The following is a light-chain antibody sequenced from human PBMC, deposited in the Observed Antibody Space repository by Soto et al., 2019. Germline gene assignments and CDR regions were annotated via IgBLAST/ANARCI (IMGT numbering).Light chain of an antibody. CDR3: SSFTSSSTVL. CDR1: SSDVGGYNY. J-gene: IGLJ2*01. V-gene: IGLV2-14*01. CDR2: EVT. Sequence: QSALTQPASVSGSLGQSITISCTGTSSDVGGYNYVSWYQHHPGKDPKVVIFEVTKRPSGVSSRFSGSKSGNTASLTVSGLQAEDEGDYYCSSFTSSSTVLFGGGTKVTVL.